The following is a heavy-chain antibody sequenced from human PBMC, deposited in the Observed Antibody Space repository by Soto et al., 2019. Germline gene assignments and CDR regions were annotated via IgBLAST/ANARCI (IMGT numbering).Heavy chain of an antibody. Sequence: PSETLSLTCTVSGGYISRSSYYWGWIRQPPGKGLEWIGSIYYSGSTYYNPSLKSRVTISVDTSKNQFSLKLSSVTAADTAVYYCARVRLSERWLQLGGWFDPWGQGTLVTVSS. CDR3: ARVRLSERWLQLGGWFDP. D-gene: IGHD5-12*01. J-gene: IGHJ5*02. V-gene: IGHV4-39*01. CDR1: GGYISRSSYY. CDR2: IYYSGST.